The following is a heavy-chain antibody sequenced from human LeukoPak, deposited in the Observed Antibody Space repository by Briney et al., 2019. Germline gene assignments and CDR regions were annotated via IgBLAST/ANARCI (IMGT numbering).Heavy chain of an antibody. Sequence: GGSLRLSCAASGFTFSSYWMHWVRQAPGKGLVWVSRINSDGSSTSYADSVKGRFTISRDNAKNTLYLQMNSLRAEDTAVYYCARVSYYDSSGYRSFYYYYYMDAWGKGTTVTISS. CDR1: GFTFSSYW. CDR3: ARVSYYDSSGYRSFYYYYYMDA. V-gene: IGHV3-74*01. D-gene: IGHD3-22*01. CDR2: INSDGSST. J-gene: IGHJ6*03.